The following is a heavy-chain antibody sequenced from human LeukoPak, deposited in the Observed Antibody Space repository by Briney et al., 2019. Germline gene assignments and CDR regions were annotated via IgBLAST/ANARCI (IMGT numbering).Heavy chain of an antibody. V-gene: IGHV4-59*08. CDR1: GDSVSSYY. J-gene: IGHJ4*02. D-gene: IGHD3/OR15-3a*01. CDR2: VSSDGTT. Sequence: SETLSLTCYVSGDSVSSYYWSWIRQPPGKGLEWIGYVSSDGTTNYTPSLRRRVIMSVDTAKNHIFLNLTSLTAADMAIYYCARLDCVSDACYNHWGRGTLVTVSS. CDR3: ARLDCVSDACYNH.